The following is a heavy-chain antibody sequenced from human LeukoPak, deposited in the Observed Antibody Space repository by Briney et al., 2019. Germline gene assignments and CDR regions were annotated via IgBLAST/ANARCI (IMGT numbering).Heavy chain of an antibody. CDR3: ARVPPLELEYFQ. J-gene: IGHJ1*01. D-gene: IGHD1-26*01. V-gene: IGHV1-2*02. Sequence: GASVKVSCKASGYTFTGYYMHWVRQAPGQGLEWMGWTNPNSGGTNYAQKFQGRVTMTRDTSISTAYMELSRLRSDDTAVYYCARVPPLELEYFQHGARAPWSPSPQ. CDR2: TNPNSGGT. CDR1: GYTFTGYY.